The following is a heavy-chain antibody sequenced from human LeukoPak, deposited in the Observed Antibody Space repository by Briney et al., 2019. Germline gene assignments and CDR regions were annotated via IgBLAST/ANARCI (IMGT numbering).Heavy chain of an antibody. CDR1: GFTFSSYS. Sequence: GGSLRLSCAASGFTFSSYSMNWVRQAPGKGLEWVSSISSSSSYINYANSVRGRFTISRDNAKNSLFLQMDSLRGEDTAVYYCARCTTGKTFGSLREIKKSREIDYWGQGTLVTVSS. V-gene: IGHV3-21*01. CDR2: ISSSSSYI. CDR3: ARCTTGKTFGSLREIKKSREIDY. J-gene: IGHJ4*02. D-gene: IGHD1-1*01.